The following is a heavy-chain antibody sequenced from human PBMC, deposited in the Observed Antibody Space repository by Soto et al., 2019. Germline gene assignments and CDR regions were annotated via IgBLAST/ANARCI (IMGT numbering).Heavy chain of an antibody. Sequence: AGGSLRLSCAASGGTFSSYAMSWGRQAPGKGLEGVSAISGSGGSKYYADSVKGRFTISRDNSKNTLYLQMNSLRAEDTAVYYCAKEGIAVAGTWLGGQDYFDYWGQGTLVTVSS. CDR3: AKEGIAVAGTWLGGQDYFDY. D-gene: IGHD6-19*01. V-gene: IGHV3-23*01. CDR1: GGTFSSYA. CDR2: ISGSGGSK. J-gene: IGHJ4*02.